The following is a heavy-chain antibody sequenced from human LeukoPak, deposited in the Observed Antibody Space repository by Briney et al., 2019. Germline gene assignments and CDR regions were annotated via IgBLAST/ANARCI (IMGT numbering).Heavy chain of an antibody. CDR1: GFTFGDYA. D-gene: IGHD5-18*01. J-gene: IGHJ4*02. CDR2: IRSKPYGGTT. CDR3: TRNSYGPRFDY. V-gene: IGHV3-49*04. Sequence: GGSLRLSCTASGFTFGDYAMSWVRQAPGKGLEWVGFIRSKPYGGTTENAASVKGRFTISRDDSKSIAYLQMNSLRIEDTAVYYCTRNSYGPRFDYWGQGTLVTVS.